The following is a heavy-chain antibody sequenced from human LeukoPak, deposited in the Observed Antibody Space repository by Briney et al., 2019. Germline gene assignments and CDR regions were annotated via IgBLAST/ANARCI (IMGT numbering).Heavy chain of an antibody. CDR1: GYTLTELS. CDR3: ATANYCTNGVCYPYYYYGMDV. J-gene: IGHJ6*02. Sequence: ASVKVSCKVSGYTLTELSMHWVRQAPGKGLEWMGGFDPEDGETIYAQKFQGRVTMTEDTSTDTAYMELSSLRSEDTAVYYCATANYCTNGVCYPYYYYGMDVWGQGTTVTVSS. D-gene: IGHD2-8*01. CDR2: FDPEDGET. V-gene: IGHV1-24*01.